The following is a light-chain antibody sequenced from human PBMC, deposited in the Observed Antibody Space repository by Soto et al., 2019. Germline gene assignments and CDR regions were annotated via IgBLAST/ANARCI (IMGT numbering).Light chain of an antibody. V-gene: IGKV3-20*01. CDR2: DAS. CDR1: QSVRSSY. CDR3: QQYGSLYT. J-gene: IGKJ2*01. Sequence: EIVLTQSPGTLSLSPGERATLSCRASQSVRSSYLAWYQQKPGQAPRLLIYDASSRATGVPDRFSGSGSGTDFTLTISRLELEDFAVYYCQQYGSLYTFGQGTKLVIK.